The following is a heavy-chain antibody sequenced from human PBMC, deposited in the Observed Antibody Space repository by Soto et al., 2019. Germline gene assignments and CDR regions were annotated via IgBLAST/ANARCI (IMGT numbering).Heavy chain of an antibody. CDR2: IDWDDDK. CDR1: GFSLSTSGMC. V-gene: IGHV2-70*01. CDR3: ARTIFGVVIDGYDY. D-gene: IGHD3-3*01. Sequence: SGTTRVNPTQTLTLTCTFPGFSLSTSGMCVSWIRQPPGKALEWLALIDWDDDKYYSTSLKTRLTISKDTSKNQVVLTMTNIDPVHTATYYCARTIFGVVIDGYDYWRQGTLVTVS. J-gene: IGHJ4*02.